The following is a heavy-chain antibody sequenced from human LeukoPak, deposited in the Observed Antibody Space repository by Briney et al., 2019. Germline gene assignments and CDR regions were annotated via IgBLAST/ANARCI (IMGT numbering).Heavy chain of an antibody. J-gene: IGHJ4*02. V-gene: IGHV3-7*01. CDR3: ARGGLNYYDTSGYID. CDR1: GFTFSSYW. Sequence: GGSLRLSCAASGFTFSSYWMSWVRQAPGKGLEWVAYIKRDGSEKYYVDSVKGRFTISRDNAKNSLSLQMNSLRVEDTAVYYCARGGLNYYDTSGYIDWGQGILVTVSS. D-gene: IGHD3-22*01. CDR2: IKRDGSEK.